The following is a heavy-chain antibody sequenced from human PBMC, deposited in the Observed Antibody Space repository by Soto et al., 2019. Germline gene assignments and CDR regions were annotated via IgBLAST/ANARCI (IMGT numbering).Heavy chain of an antibody. D-gene: IGHD3-22*01. CDR1: GFTFSSYG. CDR3: AKDHSFYYDISGYLPPPDS. Sequence: QVQLVESGGGVVQPGRSLRLSCAASGFTFSSYGMHWVRQAPGKGLEWVALISYDGSNKFYADSVRGRFTVSRDNSRTTLYLQMNSLRPEDTAVSYCAKDHSFYYDISGYLPPPDSWGQGTLVTVSS. J-gene: IGHJ4*02. CDR2: ISYDGSNK. V-gene: IGHV3-30*18.